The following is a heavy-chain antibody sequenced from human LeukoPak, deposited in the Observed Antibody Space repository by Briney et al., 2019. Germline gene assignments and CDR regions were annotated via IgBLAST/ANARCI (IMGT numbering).Heavy chain of an antibody. V-gene: IGHV4-38-2*02. CDR1: GDSISSDNC. J-gene: IGHJ4*02. Sequence: RPSETLSLTCAVSGDSISSDNCWGWIRQPPGKGLEWIGSIYRTGDTNCNPSLKSRVTISVDTSKNQFSLKLSSVTAADTAVYYCARDAVTGEAYFDYWGQGTLVTVSS. CDR3: ARDAVTGEAYFDY. CDR2: IYRTGDT. D-gene: IGHD7-27*01.